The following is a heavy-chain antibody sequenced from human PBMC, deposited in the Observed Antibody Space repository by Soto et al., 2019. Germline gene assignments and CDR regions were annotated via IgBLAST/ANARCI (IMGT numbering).Heavy chain of an antibody. CDR2: MNPNSGNT. J-gene: IGHJ4*02. V-gene: IGHV1-8*01. CDR3: AEGVHWATSANDMVRGVKGYYYFDD. CDR1: GYTFTSYD. Sequence: ASVKVSCKASGYTFTSYDINWVRQATGQGLEWMGWMNPNSGNTGYAQKFQGRVTMTRNTSISTAYMELSSLRSDDTAVYYCAEGVHWATSANDMVRGVKGYYYFDDWGQGTLVTVSS. D-gene: IGHD3-10*01.